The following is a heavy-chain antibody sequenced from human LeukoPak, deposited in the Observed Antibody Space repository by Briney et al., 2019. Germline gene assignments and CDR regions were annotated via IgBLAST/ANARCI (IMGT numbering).Heavy chain of an antibody. CDR1: AGSFSGFY. V-gene: IGHV4-34*12. D-gene: IGHD2-2*01. Sequence: PSETLSLTWPVYAGSFSGFYWGCVRPPPGEGLEWNGAILHRVTNNYNTSLKSRVTISVDTSKNQFSLKLSSVPAAETAVYYCARTHIVVVPAARLYYYYGMDVWGQGTKVTVSS. CDR2: ILHRVTN. J-gene: IGHJ6*02. CDR3: ARTHIVVVPAARLYYYYGMDV.